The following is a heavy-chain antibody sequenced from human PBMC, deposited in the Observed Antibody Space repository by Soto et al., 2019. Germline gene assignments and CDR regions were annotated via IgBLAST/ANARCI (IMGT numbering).Heavy chain of an antibody. Sequence: QVQLVQSGAEVKKPGASVKVSCKASGYTFTSYGISWVRQAPGQGLEWMGWISAYNGNTNYAQKHQGRVTMTTDTSTSTAYREMRILRSDDTAVYYCARERSGSYDPMWYWGQGTLVTVSS. D-gene: IGHD1-26*01. J-gene: IGHJ4*02. CDR1: GYTFTSYG. CDR3: ARERSGSYDPMWY. V-gene: IGHV1-18*01. CDR2: ISAYNGNT.